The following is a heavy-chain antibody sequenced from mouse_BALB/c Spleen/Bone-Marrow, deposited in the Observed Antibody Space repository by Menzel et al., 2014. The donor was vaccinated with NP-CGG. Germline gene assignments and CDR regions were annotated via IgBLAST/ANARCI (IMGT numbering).Heavy chain of an antibody. CDR2: INPSSGYT. D-gene: IGHD2-1*01. J-gene: IGHJ4*01. CDR3: ARVYGNYDAMDY. CDR1: GYTFTTYT. V-gene: IGHV1-4*01. Sequence: QVHVKQSGAELARPGASVKMSCRASGYTFTTYTMHWVKQRPGQGLEWIGYINPSSGYTYYNQKFKDKATLTADKSSGAAYLQLSSLTSEDSAVYYCARVYGNYDAMDYWGQGTSVTVSS.